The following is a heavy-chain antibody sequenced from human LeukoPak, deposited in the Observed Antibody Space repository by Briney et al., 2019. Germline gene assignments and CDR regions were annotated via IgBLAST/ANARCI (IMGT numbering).Heavy chain of an antibody. V-gene: IGHV3-33*01. Sequence: GRSLRLSCAVSGFTFSSYAMNWVRQAPGKGLEWVAVIWHDGSNKYYADTVKGRFTISRDNSSDTLYLQLNSLRAEDTAVYYCARDSGRSYFDSSGSIDVFDVWGQGTRVTVSS. CDR3: ARDSGRSYFDSSGSIDVFDV. CDR1: GFTFSSYA. D-gene: IGHD3-22*01. CDR2: IWHDGSNK. J-gene: IGHJ3*01.